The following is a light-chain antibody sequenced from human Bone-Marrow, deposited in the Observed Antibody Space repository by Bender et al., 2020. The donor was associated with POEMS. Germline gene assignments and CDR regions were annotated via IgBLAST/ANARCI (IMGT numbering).Light chain of an antibody. J-gene: IGLJ3*02. CDR2: GNE. CDR3: SAWDGILNGWV. V-gene: IGLV1-44*01. Sequence: QSVLTQPPSASGTPGQRVTISCSGSSSNIGGIAVNWRHQLPAPAPNLLIYGNEQRTSGVPDRFSGSKSGTSASLAISGLQSEDEADYFCSAWDGILNGWVFGGGTELTVL. CDR1: SSNIGGIA.